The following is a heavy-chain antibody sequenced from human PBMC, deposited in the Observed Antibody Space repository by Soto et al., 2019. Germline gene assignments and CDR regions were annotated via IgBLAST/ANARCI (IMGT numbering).Heavy chain of an antibody. J-gene: IGHJ4*02. CDR2: IYWDDDK. CDR3: AHRVLRTVFGLVTTTAIYFDF. D-gene: IGHD3-3*01. V-gene: IGHV2-5*02. Sequence: QITLNESGPTVVRPTETLTLTCRFSGFSLTTSGLGVGWIRQSPGKAPEWLALIYWDDDKRYSASLKSRLTITKDTPKNQLVLTVSDLDPTDTATYYCAHRVLRTVFGLVTTTAIYFDFWGQGTPVAVSS. CDR1: GFSLTTSGLG.